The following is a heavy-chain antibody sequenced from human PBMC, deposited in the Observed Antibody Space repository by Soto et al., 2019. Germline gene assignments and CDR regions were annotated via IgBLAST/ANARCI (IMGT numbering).Heavy chain of an antibody. V-gene: IGHV3-48*03. CDR1: GFSLSSYQ. D-gene: IGHD4-17*01. CDR3: ARFDYDSDYYYGMDV. J-gene: IGHJ6*02. CDR2: ISSSDSTI. Sequence: GGSLRLSCAASGFSLSSYQMNWVRQSPGKGLEWILYISSSDSTIFYADSVKGRFTVSRDNANNSLYLQMNSLRADDTAVYYCARFDYDSDYYYGMDVWGQGTTVTVSS.